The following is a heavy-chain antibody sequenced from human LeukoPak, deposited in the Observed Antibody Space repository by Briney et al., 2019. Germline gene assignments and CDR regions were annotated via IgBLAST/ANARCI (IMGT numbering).Heavy chain of an antibody. Sequence: GASVKVSCKASGYTFTGYYMHWVRQAPGQGLEWMGWINPNSGGTNYAQKFQGRVTMTRDTSISTAYMELSRLRSDDTAVYYCARDGLWFGEGYYYYYYMDVWGKGTTVTVSS. J-gene: IGHJ6*03. V-gene: IGHV1-2*02. CDR2: INPNSGGT. D-gene: IGHD3-10*01. CDR3: ARDGLWFGEGYYYYYYMDV. CDR1: GYTFTGYY.